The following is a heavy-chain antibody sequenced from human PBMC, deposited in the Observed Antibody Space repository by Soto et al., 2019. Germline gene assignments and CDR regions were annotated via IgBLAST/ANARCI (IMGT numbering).Heavy chain of an antibody. D-gene: IGHD6-13*01. V-gene: IGHV4-39*01. CDR3: ASHTDPAWGIAAAGTAFDY. Sequence: PSETLSLTCTVSGGSISSSSYYWGWIRQPPGKGLEWIGSIYYSGSTYYNPSLKSRVTISVDTSKNQFSLKLRSVTAADTAVYYCASHTDPAWGIAAAGTAFDYWGQGTLVTVSS. CDR2: IYYSGST. J-gene: IGHJ4*02. CDR1: GGSISSSSYY.